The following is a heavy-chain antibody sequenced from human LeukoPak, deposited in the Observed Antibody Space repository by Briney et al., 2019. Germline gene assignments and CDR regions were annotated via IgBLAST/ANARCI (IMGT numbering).Heavy chain of an antibody. CDR3: ARVLSACSSTSCYNWFDP. Sequence: GGSLRLSCAASGFTFSGYPIHWVRQAPGKGLEWVAVISYDGSNKYYADSVKGRFTISRDNSKNTLYLQMNSLRAEDTAVYYCARVLSACSSTSCYNWFDPWGQGTLVTVSS. CDR1: GFTFSGYP. J-gene: IGHJ5*02. V-gene: IGHV3-30-3*01. D-gene: IGHD2-2*01. CDR2: ISYDGSNK.